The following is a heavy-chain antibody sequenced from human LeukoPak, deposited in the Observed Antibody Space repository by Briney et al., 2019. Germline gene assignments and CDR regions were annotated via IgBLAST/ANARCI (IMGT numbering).Heavy chain of an antibody. V-gene: IGHV3-48*02. CDR3: ARALIPHFAYDFWSGYYFDY. CDR1: GFTFNSYN. D-gene: IGHD3-3*01. J-gene: IGHJ4*02. CDR2: ISSDSSTI. Sequence: GGSLRLSCAASGFTFNSYNMNWVRQAPGKGLEWVSYISSDSSTIFYADSVKGRFTISRDNVKNSLFLQLNSLRDEDTAVYYCARALIPHFAYDFWSGYYFDYWGQGTLVTVSS.